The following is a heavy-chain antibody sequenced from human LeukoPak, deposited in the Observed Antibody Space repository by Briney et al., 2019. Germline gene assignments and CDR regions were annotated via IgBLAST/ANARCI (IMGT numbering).Heavy chain of an antibody. D-gene: IGHD3-10*01. J-gene: IGHJ4*02. V-gene: IGHV3-30*18. CDR3: AKDPLRYYPTPSYFDY. Sequence: PGGSLRLSCAASGFTFSSYGMHWVRQAPGKGLEWVAVISYDGSNKYYADSVKGRFTISRDNSKNTLYLQMNSLRAEDTAVYYCAKDPLRYYPTPSYFDYWGQGTLVTVSS. CDR2: ISYDGSNK. CDR1: GFTFSSYG.